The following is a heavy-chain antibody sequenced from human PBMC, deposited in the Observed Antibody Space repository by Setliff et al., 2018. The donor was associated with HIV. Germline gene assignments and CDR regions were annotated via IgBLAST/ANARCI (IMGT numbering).Heavy chain of an antibody. CDR1: GYTFIGDY. Sequence: GASVKVSCKASGYTFIGDYMHWVRQAPGQGLEWMGWINPNSGGTNFAQKFQGRVTMTRDTSISTAYMELSRLRSDDMAVYYCARVPFRSAWFSGGHDAFDIWGQGTMVTVSS. CDR3: ARVPFRSAWFSGGHDAFDI. D-gene: IGHD6-19*01. CDR2: INPNSGGT. J-gene: IGHJ3*02. V-gene: IGHV1-2*02.